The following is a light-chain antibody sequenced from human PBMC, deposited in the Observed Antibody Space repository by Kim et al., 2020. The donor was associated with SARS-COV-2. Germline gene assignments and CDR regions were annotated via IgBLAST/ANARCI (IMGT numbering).Light chain of an antibody. CDR1: QSLGSSGGSIY. CDR2: KVS. Sequence: QPASISCRSSQSLGSSGGSIYLNWFQQRPGQSPRRLVYKVSDRDSGVPDRFSGSGSGTDFTLKITRVEAEDVGVYYCMQGTHWPYTFGQGTKLEI. J-gene: IGKJ2*01. CDR3: MQGTHWPYT. V-gene: IGKV2-30*01.